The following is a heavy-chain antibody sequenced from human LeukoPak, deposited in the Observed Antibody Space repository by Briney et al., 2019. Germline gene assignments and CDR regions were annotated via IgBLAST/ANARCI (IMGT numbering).Heavy chain of an antibody. CDR3: ARHFNDTSTYYSSFHF. Sequence: GESLKISCKGSGYNFAEYWIGWVRQMPGKGLEWVAFIYPGGSDRRYSPPFQGQVTVSADKSINTVYLQWGSLKASDTAMYYCARHFNDTSTYYSSFHFWGQGTLVTVSS. V-gene: IGHV5-51*01. CDR1: GYNFAEYW. CDR2: IYPGGSDR. J-gene: IGHJ4*02. D-gene: IGHD3-10*01.